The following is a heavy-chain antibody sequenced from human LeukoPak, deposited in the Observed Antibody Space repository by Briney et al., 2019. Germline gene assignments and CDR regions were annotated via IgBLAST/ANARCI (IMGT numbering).Heavy chain of an antibody. CDR3: GGYYFDY. Sequence: PGGSLRLSCAASGFTFSSYGMHWVRQAPGKGLEWVAFIRYDGSNKYYADSVKGRFTISRDNSENTLYLQMNSLRAEDTAVYYCGGYYFDYWGQGTLVTVSS. V-gene: IGHV3-30*02. J-gene: IGHJ4*02. CDR1: GFTFSSYG. CDR2: IRYDGSNK.